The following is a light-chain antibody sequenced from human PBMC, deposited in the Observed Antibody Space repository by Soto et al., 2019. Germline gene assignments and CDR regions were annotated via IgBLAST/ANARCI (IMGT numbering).Light chain of an antibody. CDR1: QSVSNN. CDR3: QQYNDWPPWT. Sequence: EIVFTQSPSSLSLSPGERATLSCRASQSVSNNLAWYQQRPGQAPRLLIYGASTRATGIPARFSGSGSGTEFTLTISSLQSEDFAVYYCQQYNDWPPWTFGQGTKVDIK. V-gene: IGKV3-15*01. J-gene: IGKJ1*01. CDR2: GAS.